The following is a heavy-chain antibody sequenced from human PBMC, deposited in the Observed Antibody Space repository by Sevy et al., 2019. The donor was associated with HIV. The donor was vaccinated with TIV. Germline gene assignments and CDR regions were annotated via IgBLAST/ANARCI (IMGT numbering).Heavy chain of an antibody. D-gene: IGHD2-8*01. V-gene: IGHV3-23*01. CDR1: GFDFSIYS. J-gene: IGHJ4*02. CDR3: AREGCTKPHDY. Sequence: GGSLRLSCAASGFDFSIYSMSWVRQAPGKGLEWVSTLSFGCGKINYEDSVKGRFTISRDNSKSSVYLQMNNMRVEDTAVYYCAREGCTKPHDYWGQGTLVTVSS. CDR2: LSFGCGKI.